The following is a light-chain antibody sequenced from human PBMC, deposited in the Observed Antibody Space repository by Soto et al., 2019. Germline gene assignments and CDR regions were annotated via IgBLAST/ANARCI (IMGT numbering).Light chain of an antibody. CDR1: SSDVGGYNY. Sequence: QSALTQPASVSGSPGQSITISCTGTSSDVGGYNYVSWYQQHPGKAPKLMIYDVSNRPSGISNRFSGSKSDNTASLTISGLQAEDEADYYCTSYTNSGTLVVFGGGTKLTVL. CDR3: TSYTNSGTLVV. J-gene: IGLJ2*01. V-gene: IGLV2-14*01. CDR2: DVS.